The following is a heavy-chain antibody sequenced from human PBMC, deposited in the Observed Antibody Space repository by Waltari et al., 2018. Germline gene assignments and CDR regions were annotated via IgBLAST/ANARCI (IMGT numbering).Heavy chain of an antibody. CDR2: IKEDGTEE. CDR1: GFTFVNYW. V-gene: IGHV3-7*04. J-gene: IGHJ4*02. Sequence: EVQLVESGGGLVQPGGSLRLSCTASGFTFVNYWISWVRQAPGKGLQWVDYIKEDGTEESYLDSLKGRFTISRDDAKNSLQLQMNSLRVEETAIYYCARVSKGIHFDYWGQGTLVTVSS. CDR3: ARVSKGIHFDY.